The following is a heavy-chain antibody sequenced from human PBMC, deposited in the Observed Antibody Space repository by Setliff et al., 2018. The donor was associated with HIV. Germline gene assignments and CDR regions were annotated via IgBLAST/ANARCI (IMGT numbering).Heavy chain of an antibody. CDR3: ARSYYGSTTSYGMDV. CDR2: ISGHSRYI. Sequence: GSLRLSCAASGFPFSTFSMNWVRQAPGKGLEWVSSISGHSRYIYYVDSVKGRFTISRDNAKKSLYLQMDSLRAEDTAVYYCARSYYGSTTSYGMDVWGQGTTVTVSS. D-gene: IGHD3-10*01. CDR1: GFPFSTFS. V-gene: IGHV3-21*01. J-gene: IGHJ6*02.